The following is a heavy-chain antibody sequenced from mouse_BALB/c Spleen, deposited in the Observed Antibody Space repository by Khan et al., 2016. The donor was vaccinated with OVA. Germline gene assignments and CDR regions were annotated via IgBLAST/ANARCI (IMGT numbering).Heavy chain of an antibody. V-gene: IGHV1-87*01. J-gene: IGHJ2*01. CDR2: IYPGDGDT. Sequence: QVQLQQSGAELARPGASVKLSCKASGYTFTRYWMLWVKQRPGQGLEWIGAIYPGDGDTRYTQKFKGKATLTADKSSSTAYMQLSSLASDDSAVYYCASHYCHCFDHLGQGTTLTVSS. CDR3: ASHYCHCFDH. D-gene: IGHD1-1*02. CDR1: GYTFTRYW.